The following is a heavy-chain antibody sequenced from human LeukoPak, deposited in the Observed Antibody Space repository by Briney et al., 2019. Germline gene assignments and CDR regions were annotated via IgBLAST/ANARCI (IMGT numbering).Heavy chain of an antibody. CDR3: ARHVVTRDYFDY. Sequence: PSETLSLTCTVSGGSISSYYWSWIRQPPGKGLERIGYIYYSGSTNYNPSLKSRVTISVDTSKNQFSLKLSSVTAADTAVYYCARHVVTRDYFDYWGQGTLVTVSS. V-gene: IGHV4-59*08. D-gene: IGHD2-2*01. CDR2: IYYSGST. J-gene: IGHJ4*02. CDR1: GGSISSYY.